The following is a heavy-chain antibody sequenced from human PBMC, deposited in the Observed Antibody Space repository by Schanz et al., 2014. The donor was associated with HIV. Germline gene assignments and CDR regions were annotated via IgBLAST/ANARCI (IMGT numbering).Heavy chain of an antibody. D-gene: IGHD3-10*01. CDR2: ISAYSNSI. V-gene: IGHV3-21*02. J-gene: IGHJ4*02. CDR3: ASVRVGG. CDR1: GFTFSSFT. Sequence: EVQLMESGGGQVKPGGSLRLTCSASGFTFSSFTFHWVRQAPGKGLEWVSSISAYSNSIHYEDSVKGRFTISRDNARNSLYLQMDSLRVEDTAVYHCASVRVGGWGQGTLVTVSS.